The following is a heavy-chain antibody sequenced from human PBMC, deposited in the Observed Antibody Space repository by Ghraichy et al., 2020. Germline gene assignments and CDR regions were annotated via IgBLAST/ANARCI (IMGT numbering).Heavy chain of an antibody. CDR1: GFTFSTYS. J-gene: IGHJ4*02. CDR2: IGTSSTYI. CDR3: ARADYGSSWSAFDY. D-gene: IGHD6-13*01. Sequence: GESLNISCAASGFTFSTYSMNWVRQAPGKGPVWVSSIGTSSTYIYYADSVKGRFTISRDNAKNSLYLQMNSLRAEDTAVYYCARADYGSSWSAFDYWGQGTLVTVSS. V-gene: IGHV3-21*01.